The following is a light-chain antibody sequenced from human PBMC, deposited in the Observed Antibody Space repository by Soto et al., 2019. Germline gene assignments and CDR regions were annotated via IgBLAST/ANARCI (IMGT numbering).Light chain of an antibody. CDR2: SNN. Sequence: QSVLTQPPSASGTPGQRVTISCSGSSSNIGSNTVNWYRQLPGTSPRLLIYSNNQRPAGVPDRFSGSKSGTSASLAISGLQSEDEADYYCAAWDDGLIGGVFGGGTKLTVL. CDR1: SSNIGSNT. CDR3: AAWDDGLIGGV. J-gene: IGLJ3*02. V-gene: IGLV1-44*01.